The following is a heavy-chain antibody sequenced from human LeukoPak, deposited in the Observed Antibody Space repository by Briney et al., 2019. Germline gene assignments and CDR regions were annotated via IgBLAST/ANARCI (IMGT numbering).Heavy chain of an antibody. D-gene: IGHD2-21*01. J-gene: IGHJ5*02. Sequence: SETLSLTCAVSGYSISSGYYWGWIRQPPGKGLEWIGSIYHSGSTYYNPSLKSRVTISLDTSKNQFSLKLSSVTAADTAVYYCARQSGDCFPWGQGTLVTVSS. CDR3: ARQSGDCFP. V-gene: IGHV4-38-2*01. CDR1: GYSISSGYY. CDR2: IYHSGST.